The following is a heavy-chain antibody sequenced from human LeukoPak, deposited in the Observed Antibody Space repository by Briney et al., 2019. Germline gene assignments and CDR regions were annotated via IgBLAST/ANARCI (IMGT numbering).Heavy chain of an antibody. J-gene: IGHJ5*02. CDR2: INPNSGGT. D-gene: IGHD6-6*01. V-gene: IGHV1-2*02. CDR1: GYTFTGYY. CDR3: ARDFFLSIAARPYNWFDP. Sequence: GASVKVSCKASGYTFTGYYMHWVRQAPGQGLEWMGWINPNSGGTNYAQKFQGRVTMTRDTSISTAYMELSRLRSAATAVYSCARDFFLSIAARPYNWFDPWGQGTLVTVSS.